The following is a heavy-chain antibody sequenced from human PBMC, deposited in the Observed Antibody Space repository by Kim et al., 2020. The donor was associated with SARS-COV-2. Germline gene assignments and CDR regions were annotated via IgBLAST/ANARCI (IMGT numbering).Heavy chain of an antibody. CDR3: AREAVAGSFDY. V-gene: IGHV1-3*01. CDR2: NT. J-gene: IGHJ4*02. D-gene: IGHD6-19*01. Sequence: NTRYAQKFQGRVSITRDTSATTAYLELSGLISEDTAVYYCAREAVAGSFDYWGQGSLGTVSS.